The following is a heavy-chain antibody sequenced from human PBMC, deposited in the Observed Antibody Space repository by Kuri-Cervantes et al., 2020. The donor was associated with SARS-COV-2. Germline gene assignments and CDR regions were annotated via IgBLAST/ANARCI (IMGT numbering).Heavy chain of an antibody. CDR3: AKVPPRVAWYFDL. V-gene: IGHV3-23*01. CDR1: GFTFSTSA. D-gene: IGHD2-15*01. J-gene: IGHJ2*01. Sequence: GESLKISCAVSGFTFSTSAMNWVRQAPGKGLEWVSSITGSGGSTYFAASVKGRFTISRDNSKNTLYLQMNSLRAEDTAVYYCAKVPPRVAWYFDLWGRGTLVTVSS. CDR2: ITGSGGST.